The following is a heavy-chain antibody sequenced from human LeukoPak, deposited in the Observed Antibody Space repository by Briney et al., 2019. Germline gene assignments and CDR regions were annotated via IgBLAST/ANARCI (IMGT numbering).Heavy chain of an antibody. CDR1: GFTVSNNY. J-gene: IGHJ4*02. Sequence: GGSLRLSYAASGFTVSNNYMSWVRQPPGKGLEWVSLIYSAGRTFYADSVKGRFTISRDNSKNTLYLQMNSLRAEDTAIYYCAGGHEALGYWGQGTLVAVSS. CDR2: IYSAGRT. V-gene: IGHV3-53*01. CDR3: AGGHEALGY. D-gene: IGHD3-10*01.